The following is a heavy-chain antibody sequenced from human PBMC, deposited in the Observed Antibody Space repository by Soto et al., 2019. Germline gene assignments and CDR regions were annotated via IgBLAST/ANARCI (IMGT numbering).Heavy chain of an antibody. D-gene: IGHD3-3*01. CDR3: AARSGYSPYYGMDV. CDR2: ISAYNGNT. V-gene: IGHV1-18*04. Sequence: ASVKVSCKASGYTFTSYGISWVRQAPGQGLEWMGWISAYNGNTNYAQKLQERVTITRDMSTSTAYMELSSLRSEDTAVYYCAARSGYSPYYGMDVWGQGTTVTSP. CDR1: GYTFTSYG. J-gene: IGHJ6*02.